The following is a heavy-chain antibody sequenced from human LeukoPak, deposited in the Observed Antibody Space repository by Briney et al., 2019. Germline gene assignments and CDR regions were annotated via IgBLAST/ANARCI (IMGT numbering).Heavy chain of an antibody. CDR3: AKDGVRGYGMDV. CDR2: ISYDGSDK. V-gene: IGHV3-30*18. Sequence: GGSLRLSCAASGFIFSSYGMHWVRQAPGKGLEGMAVISYDGSDKYYADSVKGRFTISRDNSKNTLYLQMNSLRAEDTAVYYCAKDGVRGYGMDVWGHGTTVTVSS. D-gene: IGHD3-3*01. CDR1: GFIFSSYG. J-gene: IGHJ6*02.